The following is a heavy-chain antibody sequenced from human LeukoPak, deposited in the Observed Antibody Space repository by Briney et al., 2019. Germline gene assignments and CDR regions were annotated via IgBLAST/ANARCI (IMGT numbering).Heavy chain of an antibody. CDR2: IYPGDSDT. CDR1: GYSFTSYW. V-gene: IGHV5-51*01. CDR3: ARPPSRYCSGGSCYSDAYFDY. Sequence: LGESLKNSCKGSGYSFTSYWIGWVRQMPGKGLEWMGIIYPGDSDTRYSPSFQGQVTISADKSISTAFLQWSSLKASDTAMYYCARPPSRYCSGGSCYSDAYFDYWGQGTLVTVSS. D-gene: IGHD2-15*01. J-gene: IGHJ4*02.